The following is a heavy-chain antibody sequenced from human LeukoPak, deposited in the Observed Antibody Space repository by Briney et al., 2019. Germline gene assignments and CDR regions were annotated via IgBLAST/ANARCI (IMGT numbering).Heavy chain of an antibody. CDR1: GYTFTAYY. CDR3: ARENGIAVAGLNWFDP. V-gene: IGHV1-2*02. D-gene: IGHD6-19*01. CDR2: INPNTGGA. Sequence: ASVKVSCKASGYTFTAYYLHWVRQAPGQGLEWMGWINPNTGGAKYAQKFQGRVTMTRDTSTSTVYMELSSLRSEDTAVYYCARENGIAVAGLNWFDPWGQGTLVTVSS. J-gene: IGHJ5*02.